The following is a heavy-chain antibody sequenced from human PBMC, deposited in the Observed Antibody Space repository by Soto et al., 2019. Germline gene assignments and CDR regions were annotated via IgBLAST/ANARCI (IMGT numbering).Heavy chain of an antibody. CDR3: ARIVNCSGGSCYNHYYYYYGMDV. CDR1: GGTFSSYA. J-gene: IGHJ6*02. CDR2: IIPIFGTA. Sequence: QVQLVQSGAEVKKPGSSVKVSCKASGGTFSSYAISWVRQAPGQGLEWMGGIIPIFGTANYAQKFQGRVTITADESTSTAYTELSSLRSEDTAVYYCARIVNCSGGSCYNHYYYYYGMDVWGQGTTVTVSS. V-gene: IGHV1-69*01. D-gene: IGHD2-15*01.